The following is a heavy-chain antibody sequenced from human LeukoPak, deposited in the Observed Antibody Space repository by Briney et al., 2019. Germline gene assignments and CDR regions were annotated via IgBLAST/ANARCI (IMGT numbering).Heavy chain of an antibody. Sequence: PGGSLRLSCAASGFTFSSYGMSWVRQAPGKGLEWVSAISGSGGSTYYADSVRGRFTISRDNSKNTLYLQMNSLRAEDTAVYYCAKYILTGYYRHDAFDIWGQGTMVTVSS. CDR2: ISGSGGST. D-gene: IGHD3-9*01. CDR3: AKYILTGYYRHDAFDI. CDR1: GFTFSSYG. J-gene: IGHJ3*02. V-gene: IGHV3-23*01.